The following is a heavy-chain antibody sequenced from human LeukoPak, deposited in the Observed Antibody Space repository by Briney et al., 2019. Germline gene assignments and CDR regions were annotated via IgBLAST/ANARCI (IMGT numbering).Heavy chain of an antibody. CDR3: ARDYDFWSGRDLNWFDP. V-gene: IGHV1-2*02. J-gene: IGHJ5*02. CDR2: INPNSGGT. Sequence: ASVKVSCKASGYTFTGYYMHWVRQAPGQGLEWMGWINPNSGGTNYAQKFQGRVTMTRDTSISTAYKELSRLRSDDTAVYYCARDYDFWSGRDLNWFDPWGQGTLVTVSS. CDR1: GYTFTGYY. D-gene: IGHD3-3*01.